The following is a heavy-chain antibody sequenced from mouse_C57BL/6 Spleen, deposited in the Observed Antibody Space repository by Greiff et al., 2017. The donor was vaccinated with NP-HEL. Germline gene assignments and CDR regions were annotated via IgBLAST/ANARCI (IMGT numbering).Heavy chain of an antibody. D-gene: IGHD4-1*01. CDR2: ISSGSSTT. CDR3: ARGKTGTWCAY. J-gene: IGHJ3*01. Sequence: EVRLVESGGGLVKPGGSLKLSCAASGFTFSDYGMHWVRQAPEKGLEWVAYISSGSSTTNYADTVKGRFTISRDNAKNTLFLQMTSLRSEDTAMYYCARGKTGTWCAYWGQGTLVTVSA. V-gene: IGHV5-17*01. CDR1: GFTFSDYG.